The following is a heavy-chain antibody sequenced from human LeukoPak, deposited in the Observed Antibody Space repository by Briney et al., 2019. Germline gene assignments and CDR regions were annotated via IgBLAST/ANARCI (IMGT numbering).Heavy chain of an antibody. Sequence: PGGSLRLSCGASGFTFRSYSMNTVRQTPGRGLEWVSSFSSSSSLIYYADSVKGRFTISSDNAKNSLYPQMNSLRAEDTAVYYCARESYNWNDVPNSYYYMDVWGKGTTVTVSS. CDR3: ARESYNWNDVPNSYYYMDV. D-gene: IGHD1-1*01. J-gene: IGHJ6*03. V-gene: IGHV3-21*01. CDR1: GFTFRSYS. CDR2: FSSSSSLI.